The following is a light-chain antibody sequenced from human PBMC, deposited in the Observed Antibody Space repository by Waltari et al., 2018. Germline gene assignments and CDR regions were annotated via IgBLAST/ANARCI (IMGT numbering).Light chain of an antibody. J-gene: IGKJ1*01. CDR1: QSVSSN. CDR2: GAS. V-gene: IGKV3-15*01. Sequence: EIVMTQSPATLSVSPGERATLSCRASQSVSSNLAWYQQKPGKAPRLLIHGASTRATGIPARFSGRGSGTEFTLTISSLQSEDFAVYYCQQYNNWPPGAFGQGTKVEIK. CDR3: QQYNNWPPGA.